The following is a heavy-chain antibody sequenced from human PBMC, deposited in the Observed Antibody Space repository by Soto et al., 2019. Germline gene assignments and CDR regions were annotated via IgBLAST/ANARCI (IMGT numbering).Heavy chain of an antibody. CDR2: FDPEDGET. CDR1: GYTLTELS. Sequence: ASVKVSCKVSGYTLTELSMHWVRQAPGKGLEWMGGFDPEDGETIYAQKFQGRVTMTEDTSTDTAYMALSSLTSEDTAVYYCGTDLFYSDLWTGPYWGQGTLGTVSS. CDR3: GTDLFYSDLWTGPY. J-gene: IGHJ4*02. V-gene: IGHV1-24*01. D-gene: IGHD3-3*01.